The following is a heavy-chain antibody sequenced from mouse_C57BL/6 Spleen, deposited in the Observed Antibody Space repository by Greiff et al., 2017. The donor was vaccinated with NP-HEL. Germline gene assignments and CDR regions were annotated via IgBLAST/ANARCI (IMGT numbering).Heavy chain of an antibody. CDR3: ARFGHYYAMDY. CDR2: INPSNGGT. V-gene: IGHV1-53*01. Sequence: QVQLKQSGTELVKPGASVKLSCKASGYTFTSYWMHWVKQRPGQGLEWIGNINPSNGGTNYNEKFKSKATLTVDKSSSTAYMQLSSLTSEDSAVYYCARFGHYYAMDYWGQGTSVTVSS. CDR1: GYTFTSYW. J-gene: IGHJ4*01.